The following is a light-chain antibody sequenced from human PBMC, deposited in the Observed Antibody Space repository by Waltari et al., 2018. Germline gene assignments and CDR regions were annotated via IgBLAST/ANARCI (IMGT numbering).Light chain of an antibody. V-gene: IGKV1-39*01. CDR2: DAS. Sequence: DIQMTQSPSSLSASVGDSVTITCRSSQSVSTYVHWYQHQPGRAPRLVIYDASTLQRGVPSRFTGGGSATLFTLTIRGLQPEDFATYYCQHSNGTPPTFGGGTRVEI. J-gene: IGKJ4*01. CDR1: QSVSTY. CDR3: QHSNGTPPT.